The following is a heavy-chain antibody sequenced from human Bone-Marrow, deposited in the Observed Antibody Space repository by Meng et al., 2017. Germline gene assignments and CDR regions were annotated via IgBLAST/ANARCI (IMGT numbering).Heavy chain of an antibody. Sequence: GGSLRLSCEASGFTFSSYAMHWVRQAPGKGLVWVSRINSDGSSTSYADSVKGRFTISRDNAKNTLYLQMNSLRAEDTAVYYCARTRRIAAAGTMYYYYGMDVWGQGTTVTVSS. D-gene: IGHD6-13*01. CDR1: GFTFSSYA. CDR2: INSDGSST. J-gene: IGHJ6*02. CDR3: ARTRRIAAAGTMYYYYGMDV. V-gene: IGHV3-74*01.